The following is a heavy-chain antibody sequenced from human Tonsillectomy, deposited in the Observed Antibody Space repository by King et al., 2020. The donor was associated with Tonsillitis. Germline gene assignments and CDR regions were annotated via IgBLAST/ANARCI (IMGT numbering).Heavy chain of an antibody. D-gene: IGHD3-9*01. V-gene: IGHV1-2*02. Sequence: QLVQSGAEVKKPGASVKVSCKASGYTFTGYYMHWVRQAPGQGLEWMGWINPNSGGTNYAQKFQGRVTMTRDTSISTAYMELSRLRSDDTAVYYCQIEYYAILTGGCDDLYNWVRGTMLTVSS. CDR2: INPNSGGT. CDR1: GYTFTGYY. CDR3: QIEYYAILTGGCDDLYN. J-gene: IGHJ3*02.